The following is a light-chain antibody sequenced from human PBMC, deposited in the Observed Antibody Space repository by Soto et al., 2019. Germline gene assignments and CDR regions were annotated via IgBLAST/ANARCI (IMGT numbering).Light chain of an antibody. CDR3: QQRTNWIT. Sequence: EIVLTQSPATLSLSPGERATLSCRASQSVSSYLAWYQQKPGQAPRLLIYDASNRATGIPVRFSGRGSGTVFTLTISSLEPEDFAIYYCQQRTNWITFGQGTRLEIK. J-gene: IGKJ5*01. CDR1: QSVSSY. V-gene: IGKV3-11*01. CDR2: DAS.